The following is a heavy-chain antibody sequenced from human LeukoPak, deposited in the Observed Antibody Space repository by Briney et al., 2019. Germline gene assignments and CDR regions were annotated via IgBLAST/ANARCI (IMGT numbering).Heavy chain of an antibody. CDR1: GFTFSTYV. CDR2: ISRNGDNT. CDR3: VRGTRY. V-gene: IGHV3-64D*06. J-gene: IGHJ4*02. Sequence: GGSLRLSCSVSGFTFSTYVMHWVRQAPGKGLEYVSAISRNGDNTYYADSVKGRFTISRDNSKNTLYLQMSSLRADDTAVYYCVRGTRYWGQGTLVTVSS.